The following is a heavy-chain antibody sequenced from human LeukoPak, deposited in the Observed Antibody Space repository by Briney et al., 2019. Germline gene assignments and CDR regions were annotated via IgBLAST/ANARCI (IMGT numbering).Heavy chain of an antibody. Sequence: SETLSLTCAVYGVSFSGYYWSWLRQPPGKGLEWIGEINHSGSTNYNPSLKSRVTISVDTSKNQFSLKLSSVTAADTAVYYCARSGSSGFDYWGQGTLVTVSS. CDR2: INHSGST. J-gene: IGHJ4*02. CDR3: ARSGSSGFDY. D-gene: IGHD1-26*01. V-gene: IGHV4-34*01. CDR1: GVSFSGYY.